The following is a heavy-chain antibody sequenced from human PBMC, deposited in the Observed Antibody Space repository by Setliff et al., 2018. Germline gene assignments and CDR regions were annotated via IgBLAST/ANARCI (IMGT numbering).Heavy chain of an antibody. CDR2: ISPYTGVP. V-gene: IGHV7-4-1*02. CDR1: GYNFITFG. D-gene: IGHD3-16*01. J-gene: IGHJ4*02. Sequence: GASVKVSCKTSGYNFITFGLSWVRQAPGQGPEWMGCISPYTGVPSYAQDFTGRFVFSLDTSVSTAYLQITSLKAEDTAVYFCARPSTVRSLIIIGSGFDFWGQGTLVTVSS. CDR3: ARPSTVRSLIIIGSGFDF.